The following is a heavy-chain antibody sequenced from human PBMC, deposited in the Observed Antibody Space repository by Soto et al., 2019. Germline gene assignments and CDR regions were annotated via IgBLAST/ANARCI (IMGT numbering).Heavy chain of an antibody. J-gene: IGHJ4*02. CDR1: GGSVTSRNYY. D-gene: IGHD3-9*01. V-gene: IGHV4-39*01. CDR2: VYYSGTT. Sequence: PSETLSLTCTVSGGSVTSRNYYWGWIRQPPGKGLGWIGSVYYSGTTYYNPSFKNRVTISVDTSKNQFSLTLSSVTAADTALYYCGSVNYDILAGDHWGQGTLVTVSS. CDR3: GSVNYDILAGDH.